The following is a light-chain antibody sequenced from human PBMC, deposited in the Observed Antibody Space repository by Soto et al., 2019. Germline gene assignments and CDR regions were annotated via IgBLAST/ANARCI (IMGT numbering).Light chain of an antibody. V-gene: IGLV8-61*01. Sequence: QAVVTQEPSFSVSPGRTVTLTCGLSSGSVSTSYYPSWYQQTPGQAPRTLIYSTNTRSSGVPDRFSGSILGNKAAPSITGAQADDESNYYCVLYMGSGISVFGGGTKVTVL. J-gene: IGLJ3*02. CDR3: VLYMGSGISV. CDR2: STN. CDR1: SGSVSTSYY.